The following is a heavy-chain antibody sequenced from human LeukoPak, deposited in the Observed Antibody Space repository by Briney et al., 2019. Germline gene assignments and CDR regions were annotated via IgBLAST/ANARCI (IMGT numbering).Heavy chain of an antibody. J-gene: IGHJ5*02. CDR2: ISSSGTTT. Sequence: GGSLRLSCAASGFTFSDYYMTWIRQAPGKGLEWVSYISSSGTTTHYADSVKGRFTISRDNAKNSLSLQMNSLRAEDTAVYYCARDRAKFDPWGQGTLVTVSS. CDR3: ARDRAKFDP. V-gene: IGHV3-11*04. CDR1: GFTFSDYY.